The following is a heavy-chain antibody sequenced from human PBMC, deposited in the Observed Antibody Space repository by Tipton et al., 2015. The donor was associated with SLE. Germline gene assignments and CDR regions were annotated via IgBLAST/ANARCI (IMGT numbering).Heavy chain of an antibody. J-gene: IGHJ4*02. CDR2: ISSNGGST. V-gene: IGHV3-64*02. CDR1: GFTFSSYA. CDR3: ARDGGSSWPLDY. Sequence: SLRLSCAASGFTFSSYAMHWVRQAPGKGLEYVSAISSNGGSTYYADSVKGRFTISRDNSKNTLYLQMGSLRAEDMAVYYCARDGGSSWPLDYWGQGTLVTVSS. D-gene: IGHD6-13*01.